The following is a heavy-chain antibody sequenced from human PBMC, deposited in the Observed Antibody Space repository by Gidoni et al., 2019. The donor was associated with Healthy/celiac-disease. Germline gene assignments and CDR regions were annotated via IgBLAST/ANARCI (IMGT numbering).Heavy chain of an antibody. Sequence: IYGSGSTNYNPSLKSRVTISVDTSKNQFSLKLSSVTAADTAVYYCARDAPYGDPGLFDYWGQGTLVTVSS. J-gene: IGHJ4*02. CDR2: IYGSGST. V-gene: IGHV4-59*01. D-gene: IGHD4-17*01. CDR3: ARDAPYGDPGLFDY.